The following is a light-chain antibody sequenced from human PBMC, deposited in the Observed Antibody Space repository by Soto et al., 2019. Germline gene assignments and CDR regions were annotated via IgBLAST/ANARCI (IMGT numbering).Light chain of an antibody. CDR1: QSVRSSY. Sequence: EIVLKQSPGTLSLSPGESATLSGRASQSVRSSYLAWYQQKPGQAPRLLIYGASSRATGIPGRFSGSGSGTDFLLNISRLEHDDFAVYSCQQYGYSPLFGAGTKVDIK. J-gene: IGKJ3*01. CDR2: GAS. V-gene: IGKV3-20*01. CDR3: QQYGYSPL.